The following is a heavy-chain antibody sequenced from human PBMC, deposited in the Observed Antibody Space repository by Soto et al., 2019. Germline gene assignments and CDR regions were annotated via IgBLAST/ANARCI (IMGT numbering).Heavy chain of an antibody. CDR1: CGSISSNSHY. J-gene: IGHJ6*02. CDR3: ARGKYYDSSGSRGYGMDV. Sequence: SETLSLTCTVSCGSISSNSHYWDWIRQTPGKGLEWIGSIYYSGSTYYNPSLKSRVTISVDTSQNQFSLKLSSVTAADTAVYYCARGKYYDSSGSRGYGMDVWGQGTTVT. V-gene: IGHV4-39*01. D-gene: IGHD3-22*01. CDR2: IYYSGST.